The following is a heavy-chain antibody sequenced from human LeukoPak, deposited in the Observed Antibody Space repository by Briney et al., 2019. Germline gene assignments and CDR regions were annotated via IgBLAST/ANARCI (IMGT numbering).Heavy chain of an antibody. CDR1: GGTFSSYT. D-gene: IGHD3-22*01. CDR2: IIPILGIA. CDR3: AREYYDSSGYAIDY. V-gene: IGHV1-69*16. Sequence: ASVKVSCKASGGTFSSYTISWVRQAPGQGLEWMGRIIPILGIANYAQKFQGRVTITTDESTSTAYMELSSLRSEDTAVYYCAREYYDSSGYAIDYWGQGTLVTVSS. J-gene: IGHJ4*02.